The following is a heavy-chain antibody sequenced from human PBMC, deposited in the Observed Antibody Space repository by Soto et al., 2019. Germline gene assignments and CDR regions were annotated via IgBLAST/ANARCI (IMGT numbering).Heavy chain of an antibody. D-gene: IGHD1-26*01. V-gene: IGHV1-45*02. J-gene: IGHJ4*02. Sequence: QMQLVQSGAEVKKTGSTVTVSCKSLGNTFTYRYLHWVRQAPGQALEWMGWITPFSGDVHYAQKSKERVTITQDRSINTADMRMSSLRSEDTAMYYCASGGAGSGPFTWELPDHWGQGTLVTVSS. CDR3: ASGGAGSGPFTWELPDH. CDR2: ITPFSGDV. CDR1: GNTFTYRY.